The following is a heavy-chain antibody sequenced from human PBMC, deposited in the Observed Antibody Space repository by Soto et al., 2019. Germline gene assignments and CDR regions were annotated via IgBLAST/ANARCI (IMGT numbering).Heavy chain of an antibody. V-gene: IGHV3-48*01. Sequence: EVQLVESGGGLVQPGGSLRLSCAASGFTFSSYSMNWVRQAPGKGLEWVSYISSSSSTIYYADSVKGRFTISRDNAKNSLDLQMNSLRAEDTAVYYCARDASGYDILTGYPYWYFDLWGRGTLVTVSS. D-gene: IGHD3-9*01. CDR1: GFTFSSYS. J-gene: IGHJ2*01. CDR2: ISSSSSTI. CDR3: ARDASGYDILTGYPYWYFDL.